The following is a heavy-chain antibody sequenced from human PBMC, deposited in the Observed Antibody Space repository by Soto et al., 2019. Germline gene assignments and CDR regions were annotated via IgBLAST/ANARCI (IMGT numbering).Heavy chain of an antibody. Sequence: SETLSLTCTVSGGSISSSTYYWGWMRQPPGKGLEWIASFFISGNTYYNPSLKSRVTISVDTSKNQFSLKLSSVTAADTAVYYCARLYSSTWYFDYWGQGALVTVSS. V-gene: IGHV4-39*01. J-gene: IGHJ4*02. CDR1: GGSISSSTYY. CDR2: FFISGNT. D-gene: IGHD6-13*01. CDR3: ARLYSSTWYFDY.